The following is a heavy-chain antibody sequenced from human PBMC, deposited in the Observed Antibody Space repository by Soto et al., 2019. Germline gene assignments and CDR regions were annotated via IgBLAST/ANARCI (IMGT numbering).Heavy chain of an antibody. J-gene: IGHJ4*02. D-gene: IGHD3-9*01. CDR3: ARIYDIVSAYYVDY. CDR2: IYPGDSDT. Sequence: PGESLKLSCKGSGYSFTTYWLGWVRQMPGKGLEWLGIIYPGDSDTRYSPSLQGQFIISADKSISTAYLQWSSLQASYTAIYYCARIYDIVSAYYVDYCGPGTIVTVYS. CDR1: GYSFTTYW. V-gene: IGHV5-51*01.